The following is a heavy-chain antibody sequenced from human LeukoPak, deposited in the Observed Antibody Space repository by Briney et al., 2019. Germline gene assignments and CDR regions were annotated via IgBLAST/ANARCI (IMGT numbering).Heavy chain of an antibody. CDR3: ARGGAYGSFDY. V-gene: IGHV3-7*01. D-gene: IGHD3-10*01. J-gene: IGHJ4*02. CDR2: INQAGSEK. CDR1: GFTFSSYW. Sequence: GGPLRLSCAVSGFTFSSYWMSWVRRAPGKGLEWVAHINQAGSEKSYVDSVKGRFTISRDNAKNSLYLQMNSLRAEDTAVYYCARGGAYGSFDYWGQGTLVTVSS.